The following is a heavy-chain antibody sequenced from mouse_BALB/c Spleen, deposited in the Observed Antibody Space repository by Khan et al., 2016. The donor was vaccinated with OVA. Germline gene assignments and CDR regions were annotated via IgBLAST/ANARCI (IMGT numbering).Heavy chain of an antibody. V-gene: IGHV1-87*01. CDR2: IYPGDGDT. Sequence: VQLQESGAELARPGASVKLSCKASGYTFTRYWMQWVKQRPGQGLEWIGAIYPGDGDTKYTQKFKGKATFTADKSSSTAYMELSSLASEDSAVYYCASHYGSYFDYWGQGTTLTVSS. CDR3: ASHYGSYFDY. J-gene: IGHJ2*01. CDR1: GYTFTRYW. D-gene: IGHD2-1*01.